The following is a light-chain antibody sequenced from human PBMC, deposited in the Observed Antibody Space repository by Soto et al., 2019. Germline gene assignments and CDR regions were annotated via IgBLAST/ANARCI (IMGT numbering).Light chain of an antibody. CDR2: HAS. J-gene: IGKJ4*01. V-gene: IGKV3-15*01. Sequence: EIVMTQSPATLSVSPGERATLSCRASQSVSSNLAWYQQKPGQAPRLLIYHASTRATGIPARFSGSGSGTEFTLTISSLQSEDFAVYYCQQYNKWPLTFGGGTKV. CDR1: QSVSSN. CDR3: QQYNKWPLT.